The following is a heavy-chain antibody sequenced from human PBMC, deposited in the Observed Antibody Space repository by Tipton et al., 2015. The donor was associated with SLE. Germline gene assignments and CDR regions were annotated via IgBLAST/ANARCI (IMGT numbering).Heavy chain of an antibody. Sequence: QLVQSGAEVKKPGSSVKVSCKASGGTFSSYAISWVRQAPGQGLEWMGGIIPIFGTASYAQKFQGRVTITADESTSTAYMEPSSLRSEDTAVYYCARGGVYGSGSRVRFDYWGQGTLVTVSS. V-gene: IGHV1-69*01. J-gene: IGHJ4*02. D-gene: IGHD3-10*01. CDR2: IIPIFGTA. CDR3: ARGGVYGSGSRVRFDY. CDR1: GGTFSSYA.